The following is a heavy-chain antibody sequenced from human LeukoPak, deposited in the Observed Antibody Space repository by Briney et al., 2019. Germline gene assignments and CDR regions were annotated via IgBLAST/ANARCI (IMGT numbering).Heavy chain of an antibody. D-gene: IGHD6-19*01. CDR2: LSASGGST. CDR1: GFAFSTYA. Sequence: GGSLRLSCAASGFAFSTYAMSWVRQAPRKGLEWVSALSASGGSTYYAGSVKGRFTISRDNSKNTLYLRMNSLRAEDTAVYYCAKDLGWYFDYWGQGILVTVSS. V-gene: IGHV3-23*01. J-gene: IGHJ4*02. CDR3: AKDLGWYFDY.